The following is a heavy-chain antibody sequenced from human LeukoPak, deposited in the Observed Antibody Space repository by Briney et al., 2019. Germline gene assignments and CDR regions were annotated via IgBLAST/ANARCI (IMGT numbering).Heavy chain of an antibody. V-gene: IGHV3-23*01. CDR1: GFTFSSYA. J-gene: IGHJ6*02. Sequence: GGSLRLSCAASGFTFSSYAMSWVRQAPGKGLEWVSAISGGGGSTYYADSVKGRFTISRDNSKNTLYLQMNSLRAEDTAVYYCAKRAMVRGVIAGMDVWGQGTTVTVSS. CDR2: ISGGGGST. D-gene: IGHD3-10*01. CDR3: AKRAMVRGVIAGMDV.